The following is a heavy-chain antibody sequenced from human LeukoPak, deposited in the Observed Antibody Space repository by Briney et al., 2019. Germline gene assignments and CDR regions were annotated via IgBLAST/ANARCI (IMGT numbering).Heavy chain of an antibody. Sequence: GGSLRLSCAASGFTFSSYAIHWVRQAPGKGLEWVAVISYDGSNKYYADSVKGRFTISRDNSKNTLYLQMNSLRGEDTAVYYCAREDIVVVPAATLGAGTYYYDMDVWGQGTTVTVSS. D-gene: IGHD2-2*01. CDR3: AREDIVVVPAATLGAGTYYYDMDV. CDR1: GFTFSSYA. J-gene: IGHJ6*02. CDR2: ISYDGSNK. V-gene: IGHV3-30-3*01.